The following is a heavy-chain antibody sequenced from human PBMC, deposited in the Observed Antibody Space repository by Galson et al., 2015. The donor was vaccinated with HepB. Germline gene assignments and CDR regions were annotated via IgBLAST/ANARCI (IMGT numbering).Heavy chain of an antibody. CDR1: GFTFSSYS. D-gene: IGHD2-2*02. CDR3: ARSRRAFDQLLYRYGYYYYGMDV. J-gene: IGHJ6*02. V-gene: IGHV3-21*01. CDR2: ISSSSSYI. Sequence: SLRLSCAASGFTFSSYSMNWVRQAPGKGLEWVSSISSSSSYIYYADSVKGRFTISRDNAKNSLYLQMNSLRAEDTAVYYCARSRRAFDQLLYRYGYYYYGMDVWGQGTTVTVSS.